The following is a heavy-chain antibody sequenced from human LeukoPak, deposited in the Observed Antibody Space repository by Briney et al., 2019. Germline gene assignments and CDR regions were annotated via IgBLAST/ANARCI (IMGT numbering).Heavy chain of an antibody. CDR3: ARPFTYYYDSSGFDP. V-gene: IGHV1-8*01. Sequence: ASVKVSCKASGYTLTSYDINWVRQATGQGLEWMGWMNPNSGNTGYAQKFQGRVTMTRNTSISTAYMELSSLRSEDTAVYYCARPFTYYYDSSGFDPWGQGTLVTVSS. D-gene: IGHD3-22*01. CDR2: MNPNSGNT. CDR1: GYTLTSYD. J-gene: IGHJ5*02.